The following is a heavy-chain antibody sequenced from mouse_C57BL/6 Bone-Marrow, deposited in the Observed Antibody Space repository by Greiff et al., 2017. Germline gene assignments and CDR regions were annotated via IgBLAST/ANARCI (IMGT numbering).Heavy chain of an antibody. V-gene: IGHV5-12*01. CDR1: GFTFSDYY. D-gene: IGHD2-9*01. Sequence: EVKLVESGGGLVQPGGSLKLSCAASGFTFSDYYMYWVRQTPEKRLEWVAYISNGGGSTYYPDTVKGRFTISRDNAKNTLYLQMSRLKSEDTAMYYCARQPTMVKGWYFDVWGTGTTVTVSS. CDR2: ISNGGGST. J-gene: IGHJ1*03. CDR3: ARQPTMVKGWYFDV.